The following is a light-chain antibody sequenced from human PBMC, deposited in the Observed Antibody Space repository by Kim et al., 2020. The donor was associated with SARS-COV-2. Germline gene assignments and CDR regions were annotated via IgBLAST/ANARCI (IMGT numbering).Light chain of an antibody. CDR3: QQSYSTPPLT. Sequence: DIQMTQSPSSLSASVGDRVTITCRASQSISSYLNWYQQKPGKAPKLLIYAASSLQRGVPSRFSGSGSGTDFTLTISSLQPEDFATYYCQQSYSTPPLTFGGGTKVDIK. CDR2: AAS. V-gene: IGKV1-39*01. CDR1: QSISSY. J-gene: IGKJ4*01.